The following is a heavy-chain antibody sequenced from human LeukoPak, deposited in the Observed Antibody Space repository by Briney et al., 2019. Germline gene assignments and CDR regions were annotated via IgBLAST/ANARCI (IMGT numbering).Heavy chain of an antibody. CDR3: ARGTTDLYFGEFYGFAI. D-gene: IGHD3-10*01. CDR2: ISSTSRTI. CDR1: GFIFSHYS. V-gene: IGHV3-48*01. Sequence: GGSLRLSCASSGFIFSHYSMNWVRQASAKGLEWVSYISSTSRTIYYADSVKGRFTISRDNARNSLYLQMNTLRAEDTAVYYCARGTTDLYFGEFYGFAIWGQGTMVTVSS. J-gene: IGHJ3*02.